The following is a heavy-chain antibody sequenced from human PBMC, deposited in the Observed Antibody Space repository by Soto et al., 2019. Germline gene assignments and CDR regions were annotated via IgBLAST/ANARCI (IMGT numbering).Heavy chain of an antibody. J-gene: IGHJ4*02. V-gene: IGHV4-34*01. CDR1: GGSFSGYY. CDR3: ARVPIMITFGGVIVPLAFDY. CDR2: INHSGST. Sequence: QVQLQQWGAGLLKPSETLSLTCAVYGGSFSGYYWSWIRQPPGKGLEWIGEINHSGSTNYNPSLQSRVTISVDTSTNQFSLKLSSVTAADTAVYYCARVPIMITFGGVIVPLAFDYWGQGPLVTVSS. D-gene: IGHD3-16*02.